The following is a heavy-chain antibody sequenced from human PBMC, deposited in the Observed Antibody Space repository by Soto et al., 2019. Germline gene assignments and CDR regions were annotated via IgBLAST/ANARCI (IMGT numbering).Heavy chain of an antibody. CDR3: TSDISIVGAVVLHY. CDR2: IRSKANSYAT. D-gene: IGHD1-26*01. V-gene: IGHV3-73*02. Sequence: EVQLVESGGGLVQPGGSLKLSCAASGFTFSGSAMHWVRQASGKGLEWVGRIRSKANSYATAYAASVKGRFTISRDDSKNTAYLQMNSLKTEDTAVYYCTSDISIVGAVVLHYWGQGTLVTVSS. CDR1: GFTFSGSA. J-gene: IGHJ4*02.